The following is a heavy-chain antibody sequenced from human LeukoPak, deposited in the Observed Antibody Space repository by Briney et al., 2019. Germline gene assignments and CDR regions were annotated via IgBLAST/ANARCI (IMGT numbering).Heavy chain of an antibody. V-gene: IGHV4-59*08. CDR2: IYYSGST. CDR3: ARHPLYSSGWYVDY. J-gene: IGHJ4*02. D-gene: IGHD6-19*01. Sequence: SETLSLTCTVSGGSISSYYWSWIRQPPGKGLEWIGYIYYSGSTNYNPSLKSRVTISVDTSKDQFSLKLSSVTAADTAVYYCARHPLYSSGWYVDYWGQGTLVIVSS. CDR1: GGSISSYY.